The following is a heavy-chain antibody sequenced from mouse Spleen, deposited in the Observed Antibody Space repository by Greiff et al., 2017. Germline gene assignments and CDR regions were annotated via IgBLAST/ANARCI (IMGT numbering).Heavy chain of an antibody. V-gene: IGHV1-53*01. J-gene: IGHJ1*01. D-gene: IGHD1-1*01. CDR3: AREEVYYDGSHGYFDV. CDR2: INPSNGGT. Sequence: QVQLQQPGTELVKPGASVKLSCKASGYTFTSYWMHWVKQRPGQGLEWIGNINPSNGGTNYNEKFKSKATLTVDKSSSTAYMQLSSLTSEDSAVYYCAREEVYYDGSHGYFDVWGAGTTVTVSS. CDR1: GYTFTSYW.